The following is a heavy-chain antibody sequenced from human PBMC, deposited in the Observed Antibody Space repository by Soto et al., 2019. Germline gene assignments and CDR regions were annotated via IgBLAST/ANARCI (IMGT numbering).Heavy chain of an antibody. V-gene: IGHV1-69*12. D-gene: IGHD2-15*01. Sequence: QVQLVQSGAEVKKPGSSVKVSCKASGGTFSSYAISWVRQAPGQGLEWMGGISPIFGTANYAQKFQGRVTITADESTSTAYMELSSLRSEDTAVYYCAGDCSGGSCYSWGGWFDPWGQGTLVTVSS. CDR1: GGTFSSYA. CDR2: ISPIFGTA. CDR3: AGDCSGGSCYSWGGWFDP. J-gene: IGHJ5*02.